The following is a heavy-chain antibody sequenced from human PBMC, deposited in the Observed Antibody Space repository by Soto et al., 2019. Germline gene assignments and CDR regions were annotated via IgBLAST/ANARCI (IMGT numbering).Heavy chain of an antibody. D-gene: IGHD4-17*01. CDR1: GDSISSNTYF. CDR2: VDYSGTT. Sequence: PSETLSLTCSVSGDSISSNTYFWGWIRQPPGKGLELIGSVDYSGTTYYNTSLRTRATISVDTSKNQFSLKLSSVTAADTAVYYCGRISSHGDYAYWGQGTLVTVSS. J-gene: IGHJ4*02. V-gene: IGHV4-39*01. CDR3: GRISSHGDYAY.